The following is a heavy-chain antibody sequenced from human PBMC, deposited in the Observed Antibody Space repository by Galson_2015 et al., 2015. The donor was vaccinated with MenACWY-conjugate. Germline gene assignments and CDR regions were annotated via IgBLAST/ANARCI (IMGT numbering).Heavy chain of an antibody. V-gene: IGHV3-30*04. Sequence: SLRLSCAASGFTFSSYAMHWVRQAPGKGLEWVAVISYDGSNKYYADSVEGRFTISRDNSKNTLYLQMNSLRAEDTAVYYCARGTLYDSSGPTGAYFDYWGQGTLVTVSS. CDR3: ARGTLYDSSGPTGAYFDY. CDR2: ISYDGSNK. D-gene: IGHD3-22*01. CDR1: GFTFSSYA. J-gene: IGHJ4*02.